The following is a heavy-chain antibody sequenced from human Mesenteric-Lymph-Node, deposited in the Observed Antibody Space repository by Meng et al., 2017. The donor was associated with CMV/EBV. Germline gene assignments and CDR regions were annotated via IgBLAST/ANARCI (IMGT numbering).Heavy chain of an antibody. V-gene: IGHV3-48*04. CDR2: ITSSSSTI. CDR3: ARSHRIGVTGAVPPRIFDY. D-gene: IGHD1-14*01. J-gene: IGHJ4*02. CDR1: GFTLSSYS. Sequence: GESLKISCAASGFTLSSYSMNWVRQAPGKGLEWISYITSSSSTIYSADSVKGRFTISRDNAKNLLYLQMNSLRAEDTAVYYCARSHRIGVTGAVPPRIFDYGGQGTLVTVSS.